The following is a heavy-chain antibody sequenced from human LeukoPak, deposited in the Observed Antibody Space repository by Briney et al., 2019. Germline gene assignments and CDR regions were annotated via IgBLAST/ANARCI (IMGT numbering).Heavy chain of an antibody. CDR1: AFTFSSYG. J-gene: IGHJ4*02. Sequence: GGSLRLSCAASAFTFSSYGMSWVRQAPGKGLEWVSAISGDGRDMFYADAVKGRFTISRDNSKNTLYLQMNSLRAEDTAVYYCAKDLEVGATKGLDYWGQGTLVTVSS. D-gene: IGHD1-26*01. V-gene: IGHV3-23*01. CDR2: ISGDGRDM. CDR3: AKDLEVGATKGLDY.